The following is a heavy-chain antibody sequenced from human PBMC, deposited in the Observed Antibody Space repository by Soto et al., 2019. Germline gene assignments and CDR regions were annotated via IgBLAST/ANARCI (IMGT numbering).Heavy chain of an antibody. CDR1: RFTLSVYG. Sequence: PGXSLRLSCVASRFTLSVYGMHWFRQAPVNGLEWLAVISYDGSNKYYADSVEGRFTISRDNSKNTLYLQMSSLRIEDTAVYYCARNFNYYDSSGYYYDPLGYWGQGTLVTVSS. CDR3: ARNFNYYDSSGYYYDPLGY. D-gene: IGHD3-22*01. J-gene: IGHJ4*02. CDR2: ISYDGSNK. V-gene: IGHV3-30*19.